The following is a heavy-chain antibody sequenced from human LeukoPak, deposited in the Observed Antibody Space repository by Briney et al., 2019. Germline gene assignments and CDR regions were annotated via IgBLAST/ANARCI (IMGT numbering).Heavy chain of an antibody. CDR2: ISYSGTT. CDR3: ARHFDF. J-gene: IGHJ6*02. Sequence: SETLSLTCTVSGGSINTNGHYWGWIRQSPGKGLEWIGSISYSGTTYYNPSLRSRVTISADTSKSQFSLKLSSVTVADTAIYFCARHFDFWGQGTTVTVSS. V-gene: IGHV4-39*01. CDR1: GGSINTNGHY.